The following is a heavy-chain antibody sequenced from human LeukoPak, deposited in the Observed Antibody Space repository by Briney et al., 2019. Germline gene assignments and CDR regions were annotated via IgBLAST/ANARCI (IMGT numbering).Heavy chain of an antibody. J-gene: IGHJ4*02. CDR1: GFTFSSYS. Sequence: GGSLRLSCAASGFTFSSYSMNWVRQAPGKGLEWVSAISGSGGSTYYADSVKGRFTISRDNSKNTLYLQMNSLRAEDTAVYYCAKAHPNYDYVWGSYLGYWGQGTLVTVSS. V-gene: IGHV3-23*01. D-gene: IGHD3-16*02. CDR3: AKAHPNYDYVWGSYLGY. CDR2: ISGSGGST.